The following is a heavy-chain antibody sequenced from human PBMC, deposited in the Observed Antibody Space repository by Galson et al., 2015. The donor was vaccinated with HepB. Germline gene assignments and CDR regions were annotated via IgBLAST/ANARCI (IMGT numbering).Heavy chain of an antibody. CDR1: GYTFTNFG. Sequence: SVKVSCKASGYTFTNFGFSWVRQAPGQGLEWMGGIIPIFGSANYAQKFQGRVTITADESTSTAYMELSSLRSEDTAVYYCAREHSGSYYIRYLDLWGRGTLVTVSS. CDR2: IIPIFGSA. J-gene: IGHJ2*01. D-gene: IGHD1-26*01. V-gene: IGHV1-69*13. CDR3: AREHSGSYYIRYLDL.